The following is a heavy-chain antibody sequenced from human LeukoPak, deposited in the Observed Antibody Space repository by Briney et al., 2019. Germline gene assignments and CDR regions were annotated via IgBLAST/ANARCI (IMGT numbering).Heavy chain of an antibody. CDR2: VPYSGNT. CDR3: ARVGSGHFDF. D-gene: IGHD2-15*01. V-gene: IGHV4-59*01. Sequence: SETLSLTCTVSGGSTSSYYWTWIRQPPGKGLEWIGYVPYSGNTNYNPSLKSRVTISVDTSKNQFSLNLSSVTAADTAVYYCARVGSGHFDFWGQGTLVTVSS. CDR1: GGSTSSYY. J-gene: IGHJ4*02.